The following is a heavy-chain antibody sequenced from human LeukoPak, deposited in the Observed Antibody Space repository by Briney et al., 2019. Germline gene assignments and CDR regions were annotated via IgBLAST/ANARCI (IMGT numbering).Heavy chain of an antibody. D-gene: IGHD4-17*01. J-gene: IGHJ6*03. Sequence: ASVKVSCKASGYTFTSYAMHWVRQAPGQRLEWMGWINAGNGNTKYSQKLQGRVTMTTDTSTSTAYMELSSLRSEDTAVYYCARGDTTVTLYYYYYMDVWGKGTTVTVSS. CDR3: ARGDTTVTLYYYYYMDV. CDR2: INAGNGNT. CDR1: GYTFTSYA. V-gene: IGHV1-3*01.